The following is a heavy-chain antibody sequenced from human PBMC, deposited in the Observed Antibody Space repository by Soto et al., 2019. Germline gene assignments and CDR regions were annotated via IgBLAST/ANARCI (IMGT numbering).Heavy chain of an antibody. CDR2: IWYDGSNK. CDR3: ARATIVVVPAAPLGMDV. CDR1: GFTFSSYG. V-gene: IGHV3-33*01. Sequence: GGSLRLSCAASGFTFSSYGMHWVRQAPGKGLEWVAVIWYDGSNKYYADSVKGRFTISRDNSKNTLYLQMSSLRAEDTAVYYCARATIVVVPAAPLGMDVWGQGTTVTVSS. J-gene: IGHJ6*02. D-gene: IGHD2-2*01.